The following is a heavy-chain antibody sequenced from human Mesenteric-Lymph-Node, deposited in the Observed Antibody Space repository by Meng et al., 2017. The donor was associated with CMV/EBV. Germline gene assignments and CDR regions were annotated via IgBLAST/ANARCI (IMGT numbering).Heavy chain of an antibody. CDR2: IYWDDDK. CDR1: FSLSTSGVG. J-gene: IGHJ4*02. V-gene: IGHV2-5*02. Sequence: FSLSTSGVGVGWIRQPPGKALEWLALIYWDDDKRYSPSLKSRLTITKDTSKNQVVLTMTNMDPVDTATYYCVRLTYSYASGRYSPFDYWGQGTLVTVSS. D-gene: IGHD3-10*01. CDR3: VRLTYSYASGRYSPFDY.